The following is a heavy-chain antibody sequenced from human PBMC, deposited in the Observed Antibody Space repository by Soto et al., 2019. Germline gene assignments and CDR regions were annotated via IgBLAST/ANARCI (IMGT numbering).Heavy chain of an antibody. CDR2: IRPYNGNT. Sequence: QVQLVQSGAEVKKPGASVKVSCKASGYTFTSYGISWVGQAPGQGLEWMGWIRPYNGNTNSAQKLQARVTMPTDTSTSTAYMDLRSLISDDTAVYYCAGDAPPEDYWGQGTRVTVSS. V-gene: IGHV1-18*01. J-gene: IGHJ4*02. CDR3: AGDAPPEDY. CDR1: GYTFTSYG.